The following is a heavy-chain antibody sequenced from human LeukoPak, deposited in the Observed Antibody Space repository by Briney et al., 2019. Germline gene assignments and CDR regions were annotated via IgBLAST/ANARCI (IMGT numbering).Heavy chain of an antibody. V-gene: IGHV4-39*01. D-gene: IGHD3-10*01. CDR2: IYYSGST. CDR3: ASQFVLLWFGESSPFDY. CDR1: GGFISSSSYY. J-gene: IGHJ4*02. Sequence: SETLSLTCSVSGGFISSSSYYWGWIRQPPGKGREWIGSIYYSGSTYYNPSLKSRVTISVDTSKNQFSLKLSSVTAADTAVYYCASQFVLLWFGESSPFDYWGQGTLVTVSS.